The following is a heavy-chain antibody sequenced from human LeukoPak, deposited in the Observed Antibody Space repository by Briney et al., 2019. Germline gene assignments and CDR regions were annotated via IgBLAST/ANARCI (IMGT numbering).Heavy chain of an antibody. CDR2: IYYSGST. Sequence: KPSETLSLTCTVSGGSISSYYWSWIRQPPGKGLEWIGYIYYSGSTNYNPSLKSRVTISVDTSKRRFSLKLSSVTAADTAVYFCARGPYSYDSSGAFDIWGQGTMVTVSS. CDR1: GGSISSYY. V-gene: IGHV4-59*08. CDR3: ARGPYSYDSSGAFDI. D-gene: IGHD3-22*01. J-gene: IGHJ3*02.